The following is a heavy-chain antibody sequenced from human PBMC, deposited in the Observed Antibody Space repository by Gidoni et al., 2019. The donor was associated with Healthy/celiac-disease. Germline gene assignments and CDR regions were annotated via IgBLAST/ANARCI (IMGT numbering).Heavy chain of an antibody. CDR3: ARVGSSGYSFDY. J-gene: IGHJ4*02. CDR1: GGSISSGGYS. Sequence: QVQLQESGPGLVKPSQTLSLTCTVSGGSISSGGYSWSWIRQHPEKGLQWIGYIYYSGSTYYNPSLKSRITISVDTSENQFSLKLSSVTAADTAVYYCARVGSSGYSFDYWGQGTLVTVSS. CDR2: IYYSGST. D-gene: IGHD3-22*01. V-gene: IGHV4-31*03.